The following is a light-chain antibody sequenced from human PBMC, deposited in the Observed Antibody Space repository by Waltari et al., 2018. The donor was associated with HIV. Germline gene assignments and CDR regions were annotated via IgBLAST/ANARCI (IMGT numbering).Light chain of an antibody. J-gene: IGKJ2*01. CDR3: QQYGGSPYT. V-gene: IGKV3-20*01. Sequence: EIVLTQSPDTLSLSPGERATLSCRASQSVGSSYLAWFQHRPVQPPRILIYAASTRAAGIPDRFSGSGSGTHFTLTINKLEPEDFAMYYCQQYGGSPYTFGQGT. CDR2: AAS. CDR1: QSVGSSY.